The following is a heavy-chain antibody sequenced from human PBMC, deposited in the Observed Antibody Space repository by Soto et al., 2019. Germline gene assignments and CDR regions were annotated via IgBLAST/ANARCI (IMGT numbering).Heavy chain of an antibody. V-gene: IGHV1-69*12. J-gene: IGHJ4*02. CDR2: IIPIFGTA. Sequence: QVQLVQTGAEVKKPGSSVKVSCKASGGTFSSYAISWVRQAPGQGLEWMGGIIPIFGTANYAQKFQGRVTITADESTSTAYMELSSLRSEDTAVYYCARGHGWESSSWSLHFDYWGQGTLVTVSS. CDR3: ARGHGWESSSWSLHFDY. CDR1: GGTFSSYA. D-gene: IGHD6-13*01.